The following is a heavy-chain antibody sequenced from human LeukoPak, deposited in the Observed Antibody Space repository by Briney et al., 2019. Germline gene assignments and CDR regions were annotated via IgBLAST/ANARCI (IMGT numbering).Heavy chain of an antibody. D-gene: IGHD3-10*01. CDR2: IKADGSEK. Sequence: GGSLRLSCAASGFTFSIYWMSWVRQAPGTGLEWVANIKADGSEKYYLDSVKGRFTISRDNAKNSLYLQMNSLRAEDTAVYYCGKGVTMVRGGDFDYWGQGTLVTVSS. V-gene: IGHV3-7*01. CDR1: GFTFSIYW. J-gene: IGHJ4*02. CDR3: GKGVTMVRGGDFDY.